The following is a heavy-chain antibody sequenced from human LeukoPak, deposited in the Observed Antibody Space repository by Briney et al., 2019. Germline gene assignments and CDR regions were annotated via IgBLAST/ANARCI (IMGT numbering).Heavy chain of an antibody. CDR2: IYWDDDK. CDR1: GFSLSTSGVG. D-gene: IGHD1-26*01. V-gene: IGHV2-5*02. CDR3: ARSFLVGSYDQNAFDI. J-gene: IGHJ3*02. Sequence: SGPTLVNPTQTLTLTCTFSGFSLSTSGVGVGWIRQPPGKALEWLALIYWDDDKRYSPSLKSRLTITKDTSKNQVVLTMTNMDPVDTATYYCARSFLVGSYDQNAFDIWGQGTMVTVSS.